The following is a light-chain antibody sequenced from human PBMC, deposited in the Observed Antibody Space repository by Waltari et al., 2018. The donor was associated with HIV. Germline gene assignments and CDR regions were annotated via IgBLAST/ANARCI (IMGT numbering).Light chain of an antibody. CDR2: RNN. J-gene: IGLJ3*02. CDR1: SSNIGSKY. CDR3: AAWDDNLSGFWV. V-gene: IGLV1-47*01. Sequence: QSVLTQPPSASGTPGQRVTISCSGSSSNIGSKYVYWYQQLPGTAPKLLIYRNNQRPSGVPDRFSGSKSGTSASLAISGLRSEDEADYYCAAWDDNLSGFWVSGGGTKLTVV.